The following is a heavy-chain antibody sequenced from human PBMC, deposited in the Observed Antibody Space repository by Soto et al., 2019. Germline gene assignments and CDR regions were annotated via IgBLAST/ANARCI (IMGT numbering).Heavy chain of an antibody. CDR1: GGSITSSNW. Sequence: QVQLQESGPGLVKPSGTLSLTCAVSGGSITSSNWWSWVRQPPGKGLEWIGEIYYSGSTNDNPSLESRVIMSVDKSKNQFSLKLSSVTAADTAVYYCARGGSGYDARKGMDFWGQGTTVTVSS. V-gene: IGHV4-4*02. D-gene: IGHD5-12*01. CDR2: IYYSGST. J-gene: IGHJ6*02. CDR3: ARGGSGYDARKGMDF.